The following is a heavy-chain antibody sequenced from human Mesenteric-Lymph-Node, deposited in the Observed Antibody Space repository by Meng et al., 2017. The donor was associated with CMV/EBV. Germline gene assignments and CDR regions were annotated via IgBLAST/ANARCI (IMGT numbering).Heavy chain of an antibody. CDR1: TFSTYA. CDR3: ALYYYGSGSYYNGESLDY. Sequence: TFSTYALSWVRQAPGQGLEWMGGIIPVFETANYAQKFQGRVTITADKSTGTAYMELSSLRSDDTAVYYCALYYYGSGSYYNGESLDYWGQGTLVTVSS. CDR2: IIPVFETA. V-gene: IGHV1-69*06. D-gene: IGHD3-10*01. J-gene: IGHJ4*02.